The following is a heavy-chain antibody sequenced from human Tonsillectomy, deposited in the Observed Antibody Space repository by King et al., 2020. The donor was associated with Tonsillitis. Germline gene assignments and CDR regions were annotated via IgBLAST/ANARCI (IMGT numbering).Heavy chain of an antibody. CDR3: AKDFNDFWGDGYYSYYGLDV. V-gene: IGHV3-23*04. D-gene: IGHD3-3*01. CDR2: ISGSGGST. Sequence: VQLVESGGGLVQPGGSLRLSCAASGFTFSRYAMSWVRQAPGKGLEWVSVISGSGGSTYYADSVKGRFTISRDNSKNTLYLQMNSLRAEDTAAYYCAKDFNDFWGDGYYSYYGLDVWGQGTTVTVSS. J-gene: IGHJ6*02. CDR1: GFTFSRYA.